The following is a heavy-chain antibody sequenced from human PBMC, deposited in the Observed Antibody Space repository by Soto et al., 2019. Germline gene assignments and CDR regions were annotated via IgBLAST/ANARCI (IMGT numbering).Heavy chain of an antibody. D-gene: IGHD5-18*01. Sequence: QVQLQESGPGLVKPSQTLSLTCTVSGGSINSGGYCWSWIRQHPGKGLDWIGCISYGGSTSYNPSLNSRVTISVDTSKNQFSLKLTSVTAADTAVYSCSRGILVWGQGALITVSS. V-gene: IGHV4-31*03. J-gene: IGHJ4*02. CDR3: SRGILV. CDR2: ISYGGST. CDR1: GGSINSGGYC.